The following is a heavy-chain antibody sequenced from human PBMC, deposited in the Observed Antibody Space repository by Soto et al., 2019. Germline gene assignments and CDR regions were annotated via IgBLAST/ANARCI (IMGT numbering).Heavy chain of an antibody. J-gene: IGHJ6*02. CDR3: ARGALTTLAYYYGMDV. V-gene: IGHV1-69*13. D-gene: IGHD4-4*01. Sequence: ASVKVSCKASGGTFSSYAISWVRQAPGQGLEWTGGIIPIFGTTTYAHKFQGRVTITADESTSTVYMELSSLRGEDTAVYYCARGALTTLAYYYGMDVWGQGTTVTVSS. CDR2: IIPIFGTT. CDR1: GGTFSSYA.